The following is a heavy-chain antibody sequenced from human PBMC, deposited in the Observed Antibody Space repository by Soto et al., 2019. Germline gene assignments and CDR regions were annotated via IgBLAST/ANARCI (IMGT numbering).Heavy chain of an antibody. J-gene: IGHJ4*02. CDR1: GFTFSTYW. CDR2: RKQDGSEK. Sequence: EVQLVESGGGLVQPGGSLRLSCAASGFTFSTYWMSWVRQAPGKGLEWVANRKQDGSEKYYVDSVKGRFTISRENIKKSLYLQMNSLRAADTAVYYCASRYLEYCSSASCSAPYDYWGQGTLVTVSS. D-gene: IGHD2-2*01. V-gene: IGHV3-7*05. CDR3: ASRYLEYCSSASCSAPYDY.